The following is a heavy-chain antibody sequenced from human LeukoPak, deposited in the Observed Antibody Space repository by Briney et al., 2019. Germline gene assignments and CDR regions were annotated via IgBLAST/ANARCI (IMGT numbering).Heavy chain of an antibody. V-gene: IGHV4-4*02. Sequence: SETLSLTCAVSGGSISSSNWWSWVRQPPGKGLEWIGEIYHSGSTNYNPSLKSRVTISVDTSKNQFSLKLSSVTAADTAVYYCARDCPTGFYYYYYGMDVWGQGTTVTVSS. CDR1: GGSISSSNW. J-gene: IGHJ6*02. CDR2: IYHSGST. D-gene: IGHD3-10*01. CDR3: ARDCPTGFYYYYYGMDV.